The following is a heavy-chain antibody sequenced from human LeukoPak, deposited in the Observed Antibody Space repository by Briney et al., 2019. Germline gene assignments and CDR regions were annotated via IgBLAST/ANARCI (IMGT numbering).Heavy chain of an antibody. CDR3: AREGSMTARPFVSIDY. D-gene: IGHD6-6*01. CDR2: IHTSGNT. CDR1: GGSISTYY. J-gene: IGHJ4*02. V-gene: IGHV4-4*07. Sequence: SETLSLTCTVSGGSISTYYWSWIRQPAGKGLEWIGRIHTSGNTDYNPSLKNRVTISVDTSNNQFSLKLSSVTAADTAVYYCAREGSMTARPFVSIDYWGEGTLVTISS.